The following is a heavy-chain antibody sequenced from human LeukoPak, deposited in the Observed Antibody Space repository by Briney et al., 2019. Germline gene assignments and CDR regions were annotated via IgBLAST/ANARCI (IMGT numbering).Heavy chain of an antibody. J-gene: IGHJ4*02. Sequence: SETLSLTCTVSGGSISSYYWSWIRQPPGKGLEWIGSIYYSGSTYYNPSLKSRVTISVDTSKNQFSLKLSSVTAADTAVYYCAGTPTQERITMVRGVMQNFDYWGQGTLATVSS. V-gene: IGHV4-59*05. CDR2: IYYSGST. CDR3: AGTPTQERITMVRGVMQNFDY. D-gene: IGHD3-10*01. CDR1: GGSISSYY.